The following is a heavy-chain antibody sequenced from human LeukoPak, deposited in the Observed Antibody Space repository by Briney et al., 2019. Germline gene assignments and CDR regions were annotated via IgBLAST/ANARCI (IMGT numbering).Heavy chain of an antibody. CDR3: ARRSRRDGYNCFDY. Sequence: GESLKISCKGSGYSVTSYWIGWVRQMPGKGLEWMGIIYPGGSDTRDSPSFKGQVTISADKSLSTAYLQWSSLKASDTAMYYCARRSRRDGYNCFDYWGQGTLVTVSS. D-gene: IGHD5-24*01. J-gene: IGHJ4*02. CDR2: IYPGGSDT. V-gene: IGHV5-51*01. CDR1: GYSVTSYW.